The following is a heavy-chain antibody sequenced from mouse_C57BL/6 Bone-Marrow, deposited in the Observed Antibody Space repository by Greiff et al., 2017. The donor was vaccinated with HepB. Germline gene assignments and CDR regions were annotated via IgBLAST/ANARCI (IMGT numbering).Heavy chain of an antibody. D-gene: IGHD1-1*01. V-gene: IGHV1-47*01. CDR1: GYTFTTYP. Sequence: QVQLQQSGAELVKPGASVKMSCKASGYTFTTYPIEWMKQNHGKSLEWIGNFHPYNDDTKYNEKFKGKATLTVEKSSSTVYLELSRLKSDDSAVYYCARRGYGSSGDWYFDVWGTGTTVTVSS. CDR3: ARRGYGSSGDWYFDV. CDR2: FHPYNDDT. J-gene: IGHJ1*03.